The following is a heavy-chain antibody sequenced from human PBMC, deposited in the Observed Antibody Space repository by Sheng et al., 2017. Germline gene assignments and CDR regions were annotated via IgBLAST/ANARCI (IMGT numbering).Heavy chain of an antibody. CDR1: GFTFDIYA. J-gene: IGHJ6*02. CDR3: AKVGYYYYAMDV. Sequence: EVQLLESGGALVQPGGSLRLSCAASGFTFDIYAMSWVRQAPGKGLEWVSVISGSGAGAYYADSVKGRFTISRENSKNTLYLQMNTLRGDDLAVYYCAKVGYYYYAMDVWGPG. CDR2: ISGSGAGA. V-gene: IGHV3-23*01.